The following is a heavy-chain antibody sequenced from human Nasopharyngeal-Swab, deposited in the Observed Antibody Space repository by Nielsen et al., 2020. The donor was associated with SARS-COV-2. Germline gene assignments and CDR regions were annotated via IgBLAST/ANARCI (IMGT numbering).Heavy chain of an antibody. D-gene: IGHD3-10*01. J-gene: IGHJ6*03. Sequence: RQAPGKGLEWIGYIYYSGSTYYNPSLKSRVTISVDTSKNQFSLKLSSVTAADTAVYYCARESGRVGSYFYYYYYMDVWGPGTTVTVSS. CDR3: ARESGRVGSYFYYYYYMDV. V-gene: IGHV4-31*02. CDR2: IYYSGST.